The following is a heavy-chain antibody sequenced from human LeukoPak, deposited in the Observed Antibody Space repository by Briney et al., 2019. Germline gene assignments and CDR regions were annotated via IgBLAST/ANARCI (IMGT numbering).Heavy chain of an antibody. CDR3: ARRALNSGSYWGFDY. J-gene: IGHJ4*02. CDR2: INSDGGGA. CDR1: GITFGNNW. D-gene: IGHD1-26*01. Sequence: GGSLRLSCAASGITFGNNWMHWVRQGPGKGLVWISRINSDGGGAIYADSVKGRFTISRDNSKNTLYLQMNSLRAEDTAVYYCARRALNSGSYWGFDYWGQGTLVTVSS. V-gene: IGHV3-74*01.